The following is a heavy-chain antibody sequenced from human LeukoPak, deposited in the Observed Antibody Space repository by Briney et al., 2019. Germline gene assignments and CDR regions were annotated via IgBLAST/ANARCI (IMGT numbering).Heavy chain of an antibody. V-gene: IGHV3-20*04. J-gene: IGHJ4*02. D-gene: IGHD3-22*01. Sequence: GGSLRLSCAASGFTFDDYGMSWVRQAPGKGLERVSGINWNGGSTGYADSVKGRFTISRDNAKNSLYLQMNSLRAEDTALYYCARGGYYDNSGASDYWGQGTLVSVSS. CDR1: GFTFDDYG. CDR2: INWNGGST. CDR3: ARGGYYDNSGASDY.